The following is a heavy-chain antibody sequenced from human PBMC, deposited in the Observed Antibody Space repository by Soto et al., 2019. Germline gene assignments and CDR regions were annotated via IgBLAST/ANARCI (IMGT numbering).Heavy chain of an antibody. CDR2: VIPVFGTT. D-gene: IGHD3-22*01. V-gene: IGHV1-69*13. CDR1: GGTFSNYA. Sequence: SVKVSCKASGGTFSNYAIDWVRQAPGQGLEWMGGVIPVFGTTSYAQKFQGRVTITADESTSTAYMDLSSLRSEDTAVYYCARYPARGDSSGYYYYFDCWGQGTLVTV. J-gene: IGHJ4*02. CDR3: ARYPARGDSSGYYYYFDC.